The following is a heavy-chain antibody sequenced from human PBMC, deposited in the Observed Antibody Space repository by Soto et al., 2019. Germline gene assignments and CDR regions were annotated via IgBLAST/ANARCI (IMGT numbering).Heavy chain of an antibody. CDR3: SRFRWRYYYVMAF. CDR2: IYPGDSDT. Sequence: PGESLKISCKGSGYSFTSYWIGWVRQMPGKGLEWMGIIYPGDSDTRYSPSFQGQVTISADKSISTAYLQWSSLKASDTAMYYFSRFRWRYYYVMAFWGQGSTVTVSS. D-gene: IGHD2-15*01. CDR1: GYSFTSYW. V-gene: IGHV5-51*01. J-gene: IGHJ6*02.